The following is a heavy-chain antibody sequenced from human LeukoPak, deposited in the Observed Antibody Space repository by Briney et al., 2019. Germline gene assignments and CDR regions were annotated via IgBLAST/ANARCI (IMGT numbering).Heavy chain of an antibody. V-gene: IGHV1-18*01. CDR3: ARDFCSGGGCYHSLGY. Sequence: GASVKVSCKASGYTFSNFGITWVRQAPGQGLECMGWISAYNGNTKYTQIFQGRVTMTTDASTSTVYMDLRSLISDDTALYYCARDFCSGGGCYHSLGYWGQGALVTVSS. D-gene: IGHD2-15*01. CDR2: ISAYNGNT. CDR1: GYTFSNFG. J-gene: IGHJ4*02.